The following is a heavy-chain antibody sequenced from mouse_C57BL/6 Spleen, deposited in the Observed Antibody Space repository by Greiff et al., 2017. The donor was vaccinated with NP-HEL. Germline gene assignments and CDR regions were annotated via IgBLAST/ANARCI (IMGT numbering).Heavy chain of an antibody. Sequence: EVKLQESGPGLVKPSQSLSLTCSVTGYSITSGYYWNWLRQFPGNKLEWMGYISYDGSNNYNPSLKNRISITRDTSKNQFFLKLNSVTTEDTATYYCARWDYDEGDYWGQGTTLTVSS. D-gene: IGHD2-4*01. CDR2: ISYDGSN. CDR3: ARWDYDEGDY. V-gene: IGHV3-6*01. CDR1: GYSITSGYY. J-gene: IGHJ2*01.